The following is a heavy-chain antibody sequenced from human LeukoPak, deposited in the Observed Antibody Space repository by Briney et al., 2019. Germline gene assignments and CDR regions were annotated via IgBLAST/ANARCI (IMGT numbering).Heavy chain of an antibody. CDR2: MNPNSGNT. J-gene: IGHJ4*02. V-gene: IGHV1-8*01. Sequence: GASVKVSCKASGYTFTSYDINWVRQATGQGLEWMGWMNPNSGNTGYAQKFQGRVTMTRNTSISTAYMELSRLRSDDTAVYYCARGYYGSGSYYSGDRVDYWGQGTLVTVSS. CDR3: ARGYYGSGSYYSGDRVDY. CDR1: GYTFTSYD. D-gene: IGHD3-10*01.